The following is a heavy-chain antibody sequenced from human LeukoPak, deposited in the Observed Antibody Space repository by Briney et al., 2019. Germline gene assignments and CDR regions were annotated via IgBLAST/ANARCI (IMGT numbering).Heavy chain of an antibody. Sequence: KSSETLSLTCAVCGGSISSGGYSCSWIRQPPGKGLEWIGYIYHSGSTYYNPSLKSRVTISVDRSKNQFSLKLSSVSAADTAVYYCARALGIVEAFDIWGQGTMVTVSS. CDR1: GGSISSGGYS. J-gene: IGHJ3*02. D-gene: IGHD7-27*01. CDR3: ARALGIVEAFDI. CDR2: IYHSGST. V-gene: IGHV4-30-2*01.